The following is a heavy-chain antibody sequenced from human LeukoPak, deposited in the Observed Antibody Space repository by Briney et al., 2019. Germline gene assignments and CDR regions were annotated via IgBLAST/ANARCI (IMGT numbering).Heavy chain of an antibody. J-gene: IGHJ4*02. V-gene: IGHV4-59*01. Sequence: SETLSLTCTVSGDSISNYNWNWIRRPPGKGLEWLGYIYYRGNTNYNPSLKSRLTVSADTSKSQFSLRVSSVTAADTAVYYCARARTRGNNWYFDYWDQGTLVTVSS. CDR1: GDSISNYN. CDR3: ARARTRGNNWYFDY. D-gene: IGHD1-1*01. CDR2: IYYRGNT.